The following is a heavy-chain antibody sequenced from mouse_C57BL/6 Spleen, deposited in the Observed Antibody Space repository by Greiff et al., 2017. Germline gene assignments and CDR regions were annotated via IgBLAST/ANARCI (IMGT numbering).Heavy chain of an antibody. Sequence: EVQLQESGGDLVKPGGSLKLSCAASGFTFSSYGMSWVRQTPDKRLEWVATISSGGSYTYYPDSVKGRFTISRDNAKNTLYLQMSSLKSEDTAMYYCARHPYCYGSSPAWFAYWGQGTLVTVSA. D-gene: IGHD1-1*01. CDR3: ARHPYCYGSSPAWFAY. J-gene: IGHJ3*01. V-gene: IGHV5-6*01. CDR2: ISSGGSYT. CDR1: GFTFSSYG.